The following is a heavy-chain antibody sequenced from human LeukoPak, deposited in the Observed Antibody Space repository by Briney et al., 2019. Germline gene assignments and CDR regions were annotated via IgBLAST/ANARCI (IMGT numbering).Heavy chain of an antibody. Sequence: SGGTNYAQKFQGRVTMTRDTSISTAYMELSRLRSDDTAVYYCARDRGIVVVAHYYYYGMDVWGQGTTVTVSS. CDR2: SGGT. V-gene: IGHV1-2*02. CDR3: ARDRGIVVVAHYYYYGMDV. J-gene: IGHJ6*02. D-gene: IGHD3-22*01.